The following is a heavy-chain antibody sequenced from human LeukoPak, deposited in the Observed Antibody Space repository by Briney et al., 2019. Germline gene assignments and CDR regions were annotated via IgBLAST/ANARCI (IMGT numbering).Heavy chain of an antibody. Sequence: ASVKVSCKASGYTFTGYYMHWVRQAPGQGLEWMGWINPNRGGTNYAQKIQGRVTMTRDTSISTAYMELSRLRSDDTAVYYCARGFRCSGGSCYPSRINPDAFDIWGQGTMVTVSS. CDR2: INPNRGGT. CDR1: GYTFTGYY. V-gene: IGHV1-2*02. J-gene: IGHJ3*02. D-gene: IGHD2-15*01. CDR3: ARGFRCSGGSCYPSRINPDAFDI.